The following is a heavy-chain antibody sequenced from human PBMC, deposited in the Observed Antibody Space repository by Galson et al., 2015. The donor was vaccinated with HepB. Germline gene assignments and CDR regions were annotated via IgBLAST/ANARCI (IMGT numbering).Heavy chain of an antibody. V-gene: IGHV3-30*18. D-gene: IGHD3-10*01. CDR2: ISYDGSNK. J-gene: IGHJ6*02. CDR1: GFTFSSYG. Sequence: SLRLSCAASGFTFSSYGMHWVRQAPGKGLEWVAVISYDGSNKYYADSVKGRFTISRDNSKNTLYLQMNSLRAEDTAVYYCAKDPTARPLFGGFEAAWYYYGMDVWGQGTTVTVSS. CDR3: AKDPTARPLFGGFEAAWYYYGMDV.